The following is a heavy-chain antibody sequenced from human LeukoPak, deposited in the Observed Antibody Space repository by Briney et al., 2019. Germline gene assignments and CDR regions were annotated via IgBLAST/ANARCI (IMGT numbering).Heavy chain of an antibody. CDR1: GFTLSSFT. CDR3: AGGRWELLRMDH. D-gene: IGHD1-26*01. CDR2: ISSSSSHT. V-gene: IGHV3-21*06. Sequence: GGSLRLSCVMSGFTLSSFTVHRVRQAPGKGLEWVASISSSSSHTYYADSLKGRFIISRDNAKNSLSLQMDSLSADDTAVYYCAGGRWELLRMDHWGQGALVTVSS. J-gene: IGHJ4*02.